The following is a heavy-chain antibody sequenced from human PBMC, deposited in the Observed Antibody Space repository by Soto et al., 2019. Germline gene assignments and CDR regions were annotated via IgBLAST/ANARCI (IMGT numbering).Heavy chain of an antibody. CDR2: IIPILGIA. J-gene: IGHJ3*02. CDR3: ASSPYPDPDAFDI. V-gene: IGHV1-69*02. Sequence: GASVKVSCKASGGTFSSYTISWVRQAPGQGLEWMGRIIPILGIANYAQKFQGRVTITADKSTSTAYMELSSLRSEDTAVYYCASSPYPDPDAFDIWGQGTMVTVSS. CDR1: GGTFSSYT.